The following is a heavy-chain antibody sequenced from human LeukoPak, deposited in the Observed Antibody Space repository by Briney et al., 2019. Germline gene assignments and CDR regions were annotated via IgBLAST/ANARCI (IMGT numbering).Heavy chain of an antibody. D-gene: IGHD6-19*01. V-gene: IGHV1-2*02. Sequence: ASVKVSCKASGYTFSDYYIHWVRQAPGQGLEWMGWINPDSGGTNYPQKFQGRVTMASDTSISTAYMELSGLTSDDTALYYCARELIDRSGWEIVFDYWGQGTLVTVSS. CDR1: GYTFSDYY. CDR2: INPDSGGT. CDR3: ARELIDRSGWEIVFDY. J-gene: IGHJ4*02.